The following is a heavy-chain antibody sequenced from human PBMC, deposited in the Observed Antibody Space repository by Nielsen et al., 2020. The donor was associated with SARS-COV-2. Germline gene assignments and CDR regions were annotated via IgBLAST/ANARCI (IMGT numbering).Heavy chain of an antibody. J-gene: IGHJ6*02. CDR2: IYYSGST. Sequence: SETLSLTCTVSGGSVSSGSYYWSWIRQHPGKGLEWIGYIYYSGSTYYNPSLKSRVTISVDTSKNQFSLKLSSVTAADTAVYYCARDYYDSSGPRDYYGMDVWGQGTTVTVSS. D-gene: IGHD3-22*01. CDR3: ARDYYDSSGPRDYYGMDV. CDR1: GGSVSSGSYY. V-gene: IGHV4-31*03.